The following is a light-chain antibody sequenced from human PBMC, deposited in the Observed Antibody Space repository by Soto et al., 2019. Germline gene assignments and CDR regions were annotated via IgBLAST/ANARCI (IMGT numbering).Light chain of an antibody. CDR3: SSYPRSSTVA. Sequence: QSALTQPASVSGSPGQSITISCTGTSSDVGGYNSVSWYQQHPGKAPKLMIYDVSNRPSGVSNRFSGSKSVNTASLTISGLQAEDEADYYCSSYPRSSTVAFGGGTKLTVL. V-gene: IGLV2-14*03. CDR1: SSDVGGYNS. CDR2: DVS. J-gene: IGLJ2*01.